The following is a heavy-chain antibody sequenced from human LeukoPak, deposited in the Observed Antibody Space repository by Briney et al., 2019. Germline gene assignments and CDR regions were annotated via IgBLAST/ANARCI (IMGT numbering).Heavy chain of an antibody. Sequence: GGSLRLSCATSGFTFSSSWMSWVRQAPGKGLECVANIKEDGREKYYVDSVKGRFTISRDNAKNSLYLQMSSLRAEDTAVYYCARGGRPDYWGQGALVTVSS. CDR3: ARGGRPDY. CDR1: GFTFSSSW. V-gene: IGHV3-7*01. J-gene: IGHJ4*02. D-gene: IGHD3-10*01. CDR2: IKEDGREK.